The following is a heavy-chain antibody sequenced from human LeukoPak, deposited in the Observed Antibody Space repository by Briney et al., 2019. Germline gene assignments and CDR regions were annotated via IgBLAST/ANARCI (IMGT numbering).Heavy chain of an antibody. Sequence: ASVKVSCTASGGTFSSYACSWVRQPPGQGLEWMGEIIPIFGTANYAQKFQSRVTITTDESTSTAYMELSSLRAEDTAGYYCARESKRDGYDVFDYWGQGTLVTVSS. CDR1: GGTFSSYA. V-gene: IGHV1-69*05. J-gene: IGHJ4*02. D-gene: IGHD5-24*01. CDR2: IIPIFGTA. CDR3: ARESKRDGYDVFDY.